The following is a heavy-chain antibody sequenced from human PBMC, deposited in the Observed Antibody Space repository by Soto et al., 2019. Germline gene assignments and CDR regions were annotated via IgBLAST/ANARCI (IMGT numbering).Heavy chain of an antibody. J-gene: IGHJ4*02. Sequence: EVQLMESGGGFVQPGGSLGLSCAASGFTFSSYWMHWVRRPPGKGLVWVSRINSDGSITNYADSVKGRFTVSRDNAKSTLFLQMISLRVEDTAIYYCTRDFCRVTASGNWVQGTLVTFSS. D-gene: IGHD6-13*01. CDR1: GFTFSSYW. V-gene: IGHV3-74*01. CDR3: TRDFCRVTASGN. CDR2: INSDGSIT.